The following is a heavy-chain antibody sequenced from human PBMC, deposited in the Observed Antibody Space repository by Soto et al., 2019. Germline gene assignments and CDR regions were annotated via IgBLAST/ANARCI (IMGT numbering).Heavy chain of an antibody. V-gene: IGHV1-18*01. CDR3: ARDPVAGTYFDY. Sequence: QVQLVQSGAEVKKPGASVKVSCKASGYTFISYGISWVRQAPGQGLEWMGWINAFNGNTNYAQKLQGRVTMTRDTSTSPAYRELRSLRSDDTAVYYCARDPVAGTYFDYWGQGTLVTVSS. CDR1: GYTFISYG. J-gene: IGHJ4*02. D-gene: IGHD6-19*01. CDR2: INAFNGNT.